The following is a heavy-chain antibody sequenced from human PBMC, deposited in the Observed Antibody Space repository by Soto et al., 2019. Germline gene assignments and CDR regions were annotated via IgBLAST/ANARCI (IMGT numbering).Heavy chain of an antibody. CDR1: GFTFSSYA. V-gene: IGHV3-23*01. CDR2: ISGSGGST. D-gene: IGHD3-22*01. Sequence: GGSLRLSCAASGFTFSSYAMSWVRQAPGKGLEWVSAISGSGGSTYYADSVKGRFTISRDNSKNTLYLQMNSLRAEDTAVYYCAKPHDSSGYYYGFDDYWGQGTLVTVSS. CDR3: AKPHDSSGYYYGFDDY. J-gene: IGHJ4*02.